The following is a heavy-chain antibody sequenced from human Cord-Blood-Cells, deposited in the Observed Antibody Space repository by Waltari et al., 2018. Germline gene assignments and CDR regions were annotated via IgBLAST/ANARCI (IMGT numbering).Heavy chain of an antibody. Sequence: QLQLQESGPGLVKPSETLSLTCTVSGGSISSSSYYWGWIRQPPGKGLEWIGSIYYSGSTYYNPSLKSRVTISVDTSKNQFSLKLSSVTAADTAEYYCPLSYYYGSGIGAFDIWGQGTMVTVSS. V-gene: IGHV4-39*07. CDR3: PLSYYYGSGIGAFDI. J-gene: IGHJ3*02. CDR1: GGSISSSSYY. D-gene: IGHD3-10*01. CDR2: IYYSGST.